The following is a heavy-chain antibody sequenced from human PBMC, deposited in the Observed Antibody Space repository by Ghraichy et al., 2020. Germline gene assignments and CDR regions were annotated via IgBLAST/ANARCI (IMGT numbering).Heavy chain of an antibody. CDR2: ISGSGGST. V-gene: IGHV3-23*01. Sequence: SLRLSCAASGFTFSSYAMSWVRQAPGKGLEWVSAISGSGGSTYYADSVKGRFTISRDNSKNTLYLQMNSLRAEDTAVYYCAKTQDSSGYYSYYYGMDVWGQGTTVTVSS. CDR3: AKTQDSSGYYSYYYGMDV. D-gene: IGHD3-22*01. CDR1: GFTFSSYA. J-gene: IGHJ6*02.